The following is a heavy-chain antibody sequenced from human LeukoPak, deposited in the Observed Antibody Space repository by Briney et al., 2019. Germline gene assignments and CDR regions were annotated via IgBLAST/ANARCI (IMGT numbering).Heavy chain of an antibody. D-gene: IGHD6-13*01. CDR3: TTAGSSWYGDDY. CDR1: GFTFSNAW. V-gene: IGHV3-15*01. Sequence: GGSLRLSCAASGFTFSNAWMSWVRQAPGKGLEWVGRIKSKTDGGTTDYAAPVKGRFTISRDDSKNTLYLQMNSLKNEDTAVYYCTTAGSSWYGDDYWGQGTLVTVSS. CDR2: IKSKTDGGTT. J-gene: IGHJ4*02.